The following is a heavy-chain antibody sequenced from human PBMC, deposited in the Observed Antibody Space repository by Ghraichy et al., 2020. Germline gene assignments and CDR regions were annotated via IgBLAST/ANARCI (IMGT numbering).Heavy chain of an antibody. D-gene: IGHD1-14*01. CDR1: GFTFSNYW. V-gene: IGHV3-74*01. J-gene: IGHJ4*02. Sequence: GGSLRLSCGASGFTFSNYWMHWVRQAPGKGLVWVSWINSDASNINYAESVKGRFTISRDNAKNTLYLQMNSLRAEDTGIYYCARDPLDAVPEDYWGQGTLVTVSS. CDR3: ARDPLDAVPEDY. CDR2: INSDASNI.